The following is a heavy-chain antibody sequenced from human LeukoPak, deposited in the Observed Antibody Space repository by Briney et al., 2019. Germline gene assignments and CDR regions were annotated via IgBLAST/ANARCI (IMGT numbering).Heavy chain of an antibody. V-gene: IGHV3-74*01. CDR1: GFTFSNYC. CDR2: INDDGSAT. D-gene: IGHD3-3*01. J-gene: IGHJ4*02. CDR3: AKGWGIPIFGVVTN. Sequence: GGSLRLSCAASGFTFSNYCMSWVRQVPGKGLVWVSRINDDGSATFYADSVKGRFTISRDNAKNTLFLQINSLRAEDTAVYYCAKGWGIPIFGVVTNWGQGTLVTVSS.